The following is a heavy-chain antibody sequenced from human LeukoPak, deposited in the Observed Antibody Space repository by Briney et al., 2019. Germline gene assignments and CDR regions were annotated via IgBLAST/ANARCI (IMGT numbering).Heavy chain of an antibody. CDR3: ASSSGPFDFDY. J-gene: IGHJ4*02. D-gene: IGHD6-19*01. V-gene: IGHV1-2*02. CDR2: INPNSGGT. Sequence: GASVKVSCKASGYTFTSYYMHWVRQAPGQGGEWMGWINPNSGGTNYAQKFQGRVTMTRDTSISTAYMALSRLRSDDTAVYYCASSSGPFDFDYWGQGTLVTVSS. CDR1: GYTFTSYY.